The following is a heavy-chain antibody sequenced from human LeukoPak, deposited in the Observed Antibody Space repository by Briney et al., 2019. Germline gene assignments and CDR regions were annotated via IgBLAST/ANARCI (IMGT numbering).Heavy chain of an antibody. V-gene: IGHV4-61*02. CDR3: ARSRLGMGLDY. CDR1: GGSISSGSYY. D-gene: IGHD7-27*01. Sequence: SQTLSLTCTVSGGSISSGSYYWSWIRQPAGKGLEWIGRIYTSGSTNCNPSLKSRVTISVDTSKNQFSLKLSSVTTADTAVYYCARSRLGMGLDYWGQGTLVTVSS. J-gene: IGHJ4*02. CDR2: IYTSGST.